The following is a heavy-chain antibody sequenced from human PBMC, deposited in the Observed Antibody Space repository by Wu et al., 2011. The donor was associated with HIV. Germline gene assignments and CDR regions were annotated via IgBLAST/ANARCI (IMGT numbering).Heavy chain of an antibody. J-gene: IGHJ6*02. CDR3: ASAEYYDTTGPDYYGMEV. CDR2: IIPIFGTA. D-gene: IGHD3-9*01. V-gene: IGHV1-69*05. CDR1: FSRYA. Sequence: FSRYAINWVRQAPGQGLEWMGGIIPIFGTAKYVQKFRGRVTITTDESRTTVYMELSSLTSGDTAVYYCASAEYYDTTGPDYYGMEVWGQGTTVTVSS.